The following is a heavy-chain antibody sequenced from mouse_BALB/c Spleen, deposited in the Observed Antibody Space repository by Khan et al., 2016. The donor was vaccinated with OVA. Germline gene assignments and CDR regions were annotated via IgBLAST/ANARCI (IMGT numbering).Heavy chain of an antibody. D-gene: IGHD1-1*01. CDR3: ARHNYGPFAY. V-gene: IGHV5-9-3*01. CDR2: ISSGGDYT. Sequence: EVELVESGGGLVKPGGPLKLSCAASGFTFSNYAMSWVRQTPEKRLEWVATISSGGDYTYYPDSVMGRFTTSRDNAKNTLYLQMSSLRSEDTAIYYCARHNYGPFAYWGQGTLVTVSA. CDR1: GFTFSNYA. J-gene: IGHJ3*01.